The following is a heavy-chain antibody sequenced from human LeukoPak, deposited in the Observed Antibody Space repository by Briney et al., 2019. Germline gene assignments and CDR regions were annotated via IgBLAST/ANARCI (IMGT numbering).Heavy chain of an antibody. V-gene: IGHV1-2*02. CDR2: INPHSGGT. J-gene: IGHJ4*02. D-gene: IGHD5-24*01. CDR3: AREGVIGDGYNFFDY. CDR1: GYTFIGYY. Sequence: ASVKVSCKASGYTFIGYYMHWVRQAPGQGLEWMAWINPHSGGTNSEQNFQGRVTMSRDTSISTVYMELSRLRSDDTALYYCAREGVIGDGYNFFDYWGQGTLVTVSS.